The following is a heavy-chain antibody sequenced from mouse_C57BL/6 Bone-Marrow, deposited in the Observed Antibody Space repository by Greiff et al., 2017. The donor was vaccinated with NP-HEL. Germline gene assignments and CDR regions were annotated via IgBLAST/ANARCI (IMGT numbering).Heavy chain of an antibody. CDR2: IDPSDSYT. J-gene: IGHJ2*01. D-gene: IGHD4-1*01. CDR3: ARGGLELGPFYFDY. Sequence: QVQLQQPGAELVMPGASVKLSCKASGYTFTSYWMHWVKQRPGQGLEWIGEIDPSDSYTNYNQKFKGKSTLTVDKSSSTAYMQLSSLTSEDSAVYYGARGGLELGPFYFDYWGQGTTLTVSS. V-gene: IGHV1-69*01. CDR1: GYTFTSYW.